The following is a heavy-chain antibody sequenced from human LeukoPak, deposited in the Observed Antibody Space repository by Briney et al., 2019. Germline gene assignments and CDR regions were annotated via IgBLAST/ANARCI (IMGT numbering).Heavy chain of an antibody. Sequence: PGGSLRLSCAASGFTFSSYAMSWVGQAPGKGLEWVSAISGRGGRTYYRDSGKGRFTISRDNSKNTLYLQMNSLRAEDTAVYYCAKAAGGTIFGVVPRAPLGYWGQGTLVTVSS. D-gene: IGHD3-3*01. CDR1: GFTFSSYA. CDR3: AKAAGGTIFGVVPRAPLGY. J-gene: IGHJ4*02. V-gene: IGHV3-23*01. CDR2: ISGRGGRT.